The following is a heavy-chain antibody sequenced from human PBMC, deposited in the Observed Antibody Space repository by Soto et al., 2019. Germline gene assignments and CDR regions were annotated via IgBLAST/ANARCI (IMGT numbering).Heavy chain of an antibody. CDR1: GGSISSGGYY. CDR2: IYYSGST. V-gene: IGHV4-31*03. CDR3: ARDPTGYSSSWYDY. Sequence: TVSGGSISSGGYYWSWIRQHPGKGLEWIGYIYYSGSTYYNPSLKSRVTISVDTSKNQFSLKLSSVTAADTAVYYCARDPTGYSSSWYDYWGQGTLVTVSS. J-gene: IGHJ4*02. D-gene: IGHD6-13*01.